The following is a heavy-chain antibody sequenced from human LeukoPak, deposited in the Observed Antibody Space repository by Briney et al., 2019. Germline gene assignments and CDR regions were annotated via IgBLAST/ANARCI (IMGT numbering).Heavy chain of an antibody. CDR1: GFTFSSYW. CDR3: ARMDIVVVLDAFDI. CDR2: IKQNGSEK. D-gene: IGHD2-2*03. Sequence: GGSLRLSCAASGFTFSSYWMSWVRQAPGKGLEWVANIKQNGSEKYYVDSVKGRFTISRDNAKNSLYLQMSSLRAEDTAVYYCARMDIVVVLDAFDIWGQGTMVTVSS. J-gene: IGHJ3*02. V-gene: IGHV3-7*01.